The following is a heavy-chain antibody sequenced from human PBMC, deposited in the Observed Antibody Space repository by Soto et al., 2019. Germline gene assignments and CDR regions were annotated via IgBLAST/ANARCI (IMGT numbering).Heavy chain of an antibody. CDR2: IYYSGST. V-gene: IGHV4-39*01. CDR3: ARCAYYDFWSGYS. CDR1: GGSISSSSYY. Sequence: SETLSLTCTVSGGSISSSSYYWGWIRQPPGKGLEWIGSIYYSGSTYYNPSLKSRVTISVDTSKNQFSLKLSSVTAADAALYYCARCAYYDFWSGYSWGQGTLVTVS. J-gene: IGHJ5*02. D-gene: IGHD3-3*01.